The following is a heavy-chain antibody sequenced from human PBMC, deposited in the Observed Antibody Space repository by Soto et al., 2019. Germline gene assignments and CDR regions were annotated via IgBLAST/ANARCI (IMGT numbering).Heavy chain of an antibody. CDR1: GYTFTSYG. D-gene: IGHD2-15*01. Sequence: GASVKVSCKASGYTFTSYGISLVRQAPGQGLEWMGWISAYNGNTNYAQKLQGRVTMTTDTSTSTAYMELRSLRSDDTAVYYCARANPYCSGGSCSRTFDYWGQGTTVTVSS. V-gene: IGHV1-18*01. CDR2: ISAYNGNT. J-gene: IGHJ4*03. CDR3: ARANPYCSGGSCSRTFDY.